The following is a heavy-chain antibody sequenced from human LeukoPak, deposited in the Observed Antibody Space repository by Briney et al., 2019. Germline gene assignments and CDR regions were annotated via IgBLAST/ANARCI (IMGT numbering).Heavy chain of an antibody. D-gene: IGHD6-19*01. Sequence: GRSLRLSCAASGFTFSSYGTHWVRQAPGKGLEWVAVISYDGSNKYYADSVKGRFTISRDNSKNTLYLQMNSLRAEDTAVYYCAKTKWLAVAGTLGAFDIWGQGTMVTVSS. V-gene: IGHV3-30*18. J-gene: IGHJ3*02. CDR1: GFTFSSYG. CDR3: AKTKWLAVAGTLGAFDI. CDR2: ISYDGSNK.